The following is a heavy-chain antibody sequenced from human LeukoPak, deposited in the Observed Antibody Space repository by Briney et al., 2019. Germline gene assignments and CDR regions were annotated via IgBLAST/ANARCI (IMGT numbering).Heavy chain of an antibody. Sequence: GGSLRLSCAASGFTFSSYAMHWVRQAPGKGLEWVAVISYDGSNKYYADSVKGRFTISRDNSKITLYLQMNSLRAEDTAVYYCARSPEYYYDSSGYYDYWGQGTLVTVSS. CDR3: ARSPEYYYDSSGYYDY. CDR2: ISYDGSNK. CDR1: GFTFSSYA. V-gene: IGHV3-30-3*01. J-gene: IGHJ4*02. D-gene: IGHD3-22*01.